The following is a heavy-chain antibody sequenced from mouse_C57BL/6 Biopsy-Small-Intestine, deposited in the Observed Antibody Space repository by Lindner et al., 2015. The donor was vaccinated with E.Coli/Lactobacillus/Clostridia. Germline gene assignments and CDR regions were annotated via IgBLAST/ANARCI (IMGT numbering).Heavy chain of an antibody. J-gene: IGHJ3*01. D-gene: IGHD2-3*01. CDR1: GFTFSSYG. CDR2: ISSGGSYT. Sequence: VQLQESGGDLVKPGGSLKLSCAASGFTFSSYGMSWVRQTPDKRLEWVATISSGGSYTYYPDSVKGRFTISRDNAKNTLYLQMSSLKSEDTAMYFCARGDDGYYLLAYWGQGTLVTVSA. CDR3: ARGDDGYYLLAY. V-gene: IGHV5-6*01.